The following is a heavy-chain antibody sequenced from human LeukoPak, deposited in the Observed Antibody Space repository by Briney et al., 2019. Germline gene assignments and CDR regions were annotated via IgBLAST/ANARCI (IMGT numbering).Heavy chain of an antibody. CDR2: IYSGGST. D-gene: IGHD1-26*01. CDR1: EFTVSSNY. Sequence: GSLRLSCAASEFTVSSNYMSWVRQAPGKGLEWVSVIYSGGSTYYADSVKGRFTISRDNSKNTLYLQMNSLRAEDTAVYYCARESGSPYYYGMDVWGQGTTVTVSS. J-gene: IGHJ6*02. CDR3: ARESGSPYYYGMDV. V-gene: IGHV3-53*01.